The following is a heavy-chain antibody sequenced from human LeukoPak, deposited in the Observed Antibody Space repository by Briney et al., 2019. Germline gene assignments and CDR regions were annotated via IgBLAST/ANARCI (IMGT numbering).Heavy chain of an antibody. CDR3: ARDGDFAAAGPDY. CDR2: LDSDASNT. V-gene: IGHV3-74*01. Sequence: GGSLRLSCAASGFTFSSYWMHWVRPVPGKGLVWVSRLDSDASNTDYADSVKGRFTISRDNAKNSLYLQMNSLRDEDTAVYYCARDGDFAAAGPDYWGQGTLVTVSS. CDR1: GFTFSSYW. J-gene: IGHJ4*02. D-gene: IGHD6-13*01.